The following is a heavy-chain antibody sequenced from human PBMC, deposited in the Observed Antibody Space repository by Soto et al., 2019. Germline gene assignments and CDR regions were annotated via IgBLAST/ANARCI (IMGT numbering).Heavy chain of an antibody. V-gene: IGHV3-33*01. D-gene: IGHD3-3*01. CDR1: GFTFSSYG. J-gene: IGHJ4*02. Sequence: QVQLVESGGGVVQPGRSLRLSCAASGFTFSSYGMHWVRQAPGKGLEWVAVIWYDGSNKYYADSVKGRFTISRDNSKNTRYLQMNSLRAEDTAVYYCARDSDFWSGYLTYYFDYWGQGTLVTVSS. CDR3: ARDSDFWSGYLTYYFDY. CDR2: IWYDGSNK.